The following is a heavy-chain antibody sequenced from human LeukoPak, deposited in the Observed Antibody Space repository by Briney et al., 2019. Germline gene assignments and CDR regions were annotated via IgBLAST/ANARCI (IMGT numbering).Heavy chain of an antibody. CDR1: GGSFSGYY. J-gene: IGHJ4*02. Sequence: SETLSLTCAVYGGSFSGYYWSWIRQPPGKGLEWIGEINHSGSTNYNPSLKSRVTISVDTSKNQFSLKLSSVTAADTAVYYCATSSGWYPLGYWGQGTLATVSS. D-gene: IGHD6-19*01. CDR3: ATSSGWYPLGY. CDR2: INHSGST. V-gene: IGHV4-34*01.